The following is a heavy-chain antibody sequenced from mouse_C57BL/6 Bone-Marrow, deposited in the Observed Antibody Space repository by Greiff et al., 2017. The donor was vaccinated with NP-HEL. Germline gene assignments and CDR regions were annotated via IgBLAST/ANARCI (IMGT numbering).Heavy chain of an antibody. CDR3: SRGITTVVESGY. Sequence: QVQLKESGAELVRPGTSVKVSCKASGYAFTNYLIEWVKQRPGQGLEWIGVINPGSGGTNYNEKFKGKATLTADNSSSTAYMQLSSLTSENSAVYFWSRGITTVVESGYWSQGTTLTVSS. J-gene: IGHJ2*01. CDR1: GYAFTNYL. D-gene: IGHD1-1*01. CDR2: INPGSGGT. V-gene: IGHV1-54*01.